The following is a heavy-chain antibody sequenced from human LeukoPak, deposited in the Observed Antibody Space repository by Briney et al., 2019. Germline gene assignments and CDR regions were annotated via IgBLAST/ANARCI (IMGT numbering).Heavy chain of an antibody. CDR2: IIPILGIA. D-gene: IGHD2-2*01. V-gene: IGHV1-69*04. J-gene: IGHJ6*02. Sequence: SVKVSCKASGGTFSSYAISWVRQAPGQGLEWMGRIIPILGIANYAQKFQGRVTITADKSTSTAYMELSSLRSEDTAVYYCARDLMPYYYYGMDVWGQGTTVTVSS. CDR3: ARDLMPYYYYGMDV. CDR1: GGTFSSYA.